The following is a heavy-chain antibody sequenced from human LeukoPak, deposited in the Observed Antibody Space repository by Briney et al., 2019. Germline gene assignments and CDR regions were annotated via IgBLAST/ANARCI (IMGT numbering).Heavy chain of an antibody. CDR3: ARDLSSLPYYYYGMDV. V-gene: IGHV3-30*03. J-gene: IGHJ6*02. CDR1: GFTFSSYA. CDR2: ISYDGSNK. Sequence: GGSLRLSCAASGFTFSSYAMSWVRQAPGKGLEWVAVISYDGSNKYYADSVKGRCTISRDNSKNTLYLQMNSLRAEDTAVYYCARDLSSLPYYYYGMDVWGQGTTVTVSS. D-gene: IGHD2-15*01.